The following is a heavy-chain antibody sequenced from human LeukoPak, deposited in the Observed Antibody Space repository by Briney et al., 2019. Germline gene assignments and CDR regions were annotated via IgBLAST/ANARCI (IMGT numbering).Heavy chain of an antibody. CDR2: IYYTGT. CDR3: ASDHGFSTRFDY. CDR1: GGSVTDYF. Sequence: SETLSLTCTVSGGSVTDYFWSWLRQPPGKGLEWIGYIYYTGTSYHPSLKSRGTISVDTSKNQFSLKLSSVTAADTAVYYCASDHGFSTRFDYWGQGTLVTVSS. V-gene: IGHV4-59*02. J-gene: IGHJ4*02.